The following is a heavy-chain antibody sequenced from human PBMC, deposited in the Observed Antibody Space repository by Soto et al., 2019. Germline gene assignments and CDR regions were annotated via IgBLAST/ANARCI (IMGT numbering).Heavy chain of an antibody. Sequence: QVQLQESGPGLVKPSQTLSLTCTVSGGSISSGGYYWSWIRQHPGKGLEWIGYIYYSGSTYYNPSLKSRVTISVDTSKNQFSLKLCSVTAADTAVYYCARRTIFGVAPRNAFDIWGQGTMVTVSS. V-gene: IGHV4-31*03. CDR2: IYYSGST. CDR1: GGSISSGGYY. CDR3: ARRTIFGVAPRNAFDI. J-gene: IGHJ3*02. D-gene: IGHD3-3*01.